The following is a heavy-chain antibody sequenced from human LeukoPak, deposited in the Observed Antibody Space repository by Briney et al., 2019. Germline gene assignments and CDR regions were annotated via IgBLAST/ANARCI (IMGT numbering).Heavy chain of an antibody. Sequence: PGGSLRLSCAASGFTFSSKYMSWVRQAPGKGLEWVSSISGTSSYIYYADSVKGRFTISRDNAKNSLYLQMNSLRAEDTAVYYCARDSTTDAFDIWGQGTMVTVSS. V-gene: IGHV3-21*01. CDR1: GFTFSSKY. CDR2: ISGTSSYI. D-gene: IGHD4-11*01. J-gene: IGHJ3*02. CDR3: ARDSTTDAFDI.